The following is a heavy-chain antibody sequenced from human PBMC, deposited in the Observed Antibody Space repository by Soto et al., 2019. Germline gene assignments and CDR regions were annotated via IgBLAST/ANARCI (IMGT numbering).Heavy chain of an antibody. J-gene: IGHJ4*02. Sequence: SETLSLTCTVSGGSISSYYWSWIRQPPGKGLEWIGYIYYSGITNYNPSLKSRVTISVDTSKNQFSLKLSSVTAADTAVYYCARSYCSSTSCYLYYFDYWGQGTLVTVSS. CDR1: GGSISSYY. D-gene: IGHD2-2*01. V-gene: IGHV4-59*01. CDR2: IYYSGIT. CDR3: ARSYCSSTSCYLYYFDY.